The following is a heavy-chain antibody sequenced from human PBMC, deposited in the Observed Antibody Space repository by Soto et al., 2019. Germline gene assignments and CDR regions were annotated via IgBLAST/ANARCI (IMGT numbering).Heavy chain of an antibody. J-gene: IGHJ6*02. Sequence: QVQLQESGPGLVKPSETLSLTCSVSGGSITSHYCSWFRQPPGKGLEWIGYIHHSGSTSYNPSLKSLVTMSAHTSKNQLPRKVIPFTAPDTSIYCGACQGFPLIHRLVYAWGPGATVPVSS. V-gene: IGHV4-59*08. D-gene: IGHD3-16*01. CDR3: ACQGFPLIHRLVYA. CDR2: IHHSGST. CDR1: GGSITSHY.